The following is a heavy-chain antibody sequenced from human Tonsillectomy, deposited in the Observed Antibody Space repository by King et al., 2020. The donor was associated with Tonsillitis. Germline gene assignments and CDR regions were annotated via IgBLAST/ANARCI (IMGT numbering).Heavy chain of an antibody. CDR1: GFTFTNYA. CDR3: AKAEQQLVHAESFQH. D-gene: IGHD6-13*01. Sequence: VQLVESGGGLVQPGGSMRLSCAASGFTFTNYAMSWVRQAPGKGLEWVSCISGSGGTTYSADSVKGRFTISRDNAKNTLYLQMNSLRAEDTAVYYCAKAEQQLVHAESFQHWGQGTLVTVSS. J-gene: IGHJ1*01. CDR2: ISGSGGTT. V-gene: IGHV3-23*04.